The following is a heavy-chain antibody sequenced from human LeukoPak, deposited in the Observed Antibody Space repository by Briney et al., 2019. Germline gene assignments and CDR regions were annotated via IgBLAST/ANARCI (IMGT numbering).Heavy chain of an antibody. J-gene: IGHJ4*02. D-gene: IGHD3-22*01. V-gene: IGHV3-7*01. CDR3: ARDLTYYYDSSGPHAYFDY. CDR2: INQDGSEK. CDR1: GFTFSSYW. Sequence: GGSLRLSCAASGFTFSSYWMSWVRQAPGKGLEWVANINQDGSEKYYVDSVKGRFTISRDNAKNSLYLQVNSLRAEDTAVYYCARDLTYYYDSSGPHAYFDYWGQGTLVTVSS.